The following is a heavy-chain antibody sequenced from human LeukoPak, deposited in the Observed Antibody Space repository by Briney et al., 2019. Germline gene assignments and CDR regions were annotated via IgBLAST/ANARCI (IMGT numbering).Heavy chain of an antibody. J-gene: IGHJ6*02. CDR2: ISAYNGNT. V-gene: IGHV1-18*01. CDR1: GYTFTSYG. CDR3: ARDFSGYDRNPNYYYYYGMDV. Sequence: ASVKVSCKASGYTFTSYGISWVRQAPGQGLDWMGWISAYNGNTNYAQKLQGRVTMTTETSTSTAYMELRSLRSDDTAVYYCARDFSGYDRNPNYYYYYGMDVWGQGTTVTVSS. D-gene: IGHD5-12*01.